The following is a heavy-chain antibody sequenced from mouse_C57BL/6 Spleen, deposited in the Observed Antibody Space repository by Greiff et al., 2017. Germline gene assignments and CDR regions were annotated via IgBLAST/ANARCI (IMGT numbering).Heavy chain of an antibody. Sequence: QVQLQQSGAELVKPGASVKISCKASGYAFRSYWMNWVKQRPGQGLAWIGQIYPGDGDTNYTGTFKGKATLTADTSTSSASMQLSILTSEYSAVAVFASSWDYDRAFDYWGQGTTLTVSS. D-gene: IGHD2-4*01. CDR3: ASSWDYDRAFDY. CDR1: GYAFRSYW. CDR2: IYPGDGDT. J-gene: IGHJ2*01. V-gene: IGHV1-80*01.